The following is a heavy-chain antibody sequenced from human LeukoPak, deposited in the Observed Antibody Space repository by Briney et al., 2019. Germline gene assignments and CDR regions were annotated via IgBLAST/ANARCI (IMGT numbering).Heavy chain of an antibody. Sequence: GASVKVSCKASGGTFSSYAISWVRQAPGQGLEWMGGIIPIFGTANYAQKLQGRVTMTTDTSTSTAYMELSSLRSEDTAVYYCARGPHGWSWGSKINFDYWGQGTLVTVSS. CDR1: GGTFSSYA. D-gene: IGHD7-27*01. CDR2: IIPIFGTA. V-gene: IGHV1-69*05. J-gene: IGHJ4*02. CDR3: ARGPHGWSWGSKINFDY.